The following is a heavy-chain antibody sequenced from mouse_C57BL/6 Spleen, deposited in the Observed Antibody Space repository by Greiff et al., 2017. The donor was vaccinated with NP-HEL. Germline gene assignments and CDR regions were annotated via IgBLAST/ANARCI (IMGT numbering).Heavy chain of an antibody. CDR3: AITTVVARDWYFDV. J-gene: IGHJ1*03. CDR1: GYAFSSSW. Sequence: VQLQQSGPELVKPGASVKISCKASGYAFSSSWMNWVKQRPGKGLEWIGRIYPGDGDTNYNGKFKGKATLTADKSSSTAYMQLSSLTSEDSAVYFCAITTVVARDWYFDVWGTGTTVTVSS. D-gene: IGHD1-1*01. CDR2: IYPGDGDT. V-gene: IGHV1-82*01.